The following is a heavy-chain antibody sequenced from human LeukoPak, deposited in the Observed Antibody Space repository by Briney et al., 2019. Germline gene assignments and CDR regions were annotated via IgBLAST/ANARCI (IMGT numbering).Heavy chain of an antibody. J-gene: IGHJ6*03. CDR2: IYPGDSDT. CDR1: GYSFTSYW. V-gene: IGHV5-51*01. D-gene: IGHD6-13*01. Sequence: GESLKISCKGSGYSFTSYWIGWVRQLPGKGLEWMGIIYPGDSDTRYSPSFQGQVTISADKSISTAYLQWSSLKASDTAMYYCARHLYSTYYYYYMDVWGKGTTVTVSS. CDR3: ARHLYSTYYYYYMDV.